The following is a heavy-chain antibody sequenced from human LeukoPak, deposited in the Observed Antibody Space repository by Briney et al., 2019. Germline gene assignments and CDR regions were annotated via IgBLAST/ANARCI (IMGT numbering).Heavy chain of an antibody. D-gene: IGHD6-6*01. J-gene: IGHJ4*02. CDR3: AGEADSGSSGDYFDY. CDR2: IKRDGSEK. V-gene: IGHV3-7*01. Sequence: GGSLRLSCAASGFTFSSYWMSWVRQAPGKGLEWVANIKRDGSEKYYVDSVKGRFTISRDNAKNSLYLQMNSLRAEDTAVYYCAGEADSGSSGDYFDYWGQGTLVTVSS. CDR1: GFTFSSYW.